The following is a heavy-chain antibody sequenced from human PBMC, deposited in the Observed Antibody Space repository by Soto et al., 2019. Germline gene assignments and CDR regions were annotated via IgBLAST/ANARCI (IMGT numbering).Heavy chain of an antibody. J-gene: IGHJ2*01. CDR1: GGSISSGGYY. V-gene: IGHV4-31*03. Sequence: QVQLQESGPGLVKPSQTLSLTCPVSGGSISSGGYYWSWIRQHPGKGLEGIGYIYYSGSTYYNPSLKSRVTISVDTSKNQFSLKLSSVTAADTAVYYCARASGSSMVRGVPTYWYFDLWGRGTLVTVSS. CDR2: IYYSGST. D-gene: IGHD3-10*01. CDR3: ARASGSSMVRGVPTYWYFDL.